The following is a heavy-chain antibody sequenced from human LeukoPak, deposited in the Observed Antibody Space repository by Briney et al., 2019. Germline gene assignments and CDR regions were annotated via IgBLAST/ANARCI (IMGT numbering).Heavy chain of an antibody. CDR3: AKDERKPVTATVTTLGNLDY. J-gene: IGHJ4*02. D-gene: IGHD4-17*01. CDR2: IRYDGSNK. V-gene: IGHV3-30*02. Sequence: GGSLRLSCAASGFTFSSYGMHWVRQAPGKGLEWVAFIRYDGSNKYYADSVKGRFTISRDNSKNTRYLQMNSLRAEDTAVYYCAKDERKPVTATVTTLGNLDYWGQGTLVTVSS. CDR1: GFTFSSYG.